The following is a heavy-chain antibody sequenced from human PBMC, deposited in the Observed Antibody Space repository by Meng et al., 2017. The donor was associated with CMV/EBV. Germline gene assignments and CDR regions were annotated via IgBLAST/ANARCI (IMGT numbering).Heavy chain of an antibody. CDR3: ASSGDHDAFDI. D-gene: IGHD7-27*01. V-gene: IGHV3-21*04. J-gene: IGHJ3*02. CDR1: GFTFSSYS. Sequence: GGSLRLSCAASGFTFSSYSMNWVRQAPGKGLEWVSSISSSSSYIYYADSVKGRFTISRDNAKNSLYLQMNSLRAEDTALYHCASSGDHDAFDIWGQGTMVTVSS. CDR2: ISSSSSYI.